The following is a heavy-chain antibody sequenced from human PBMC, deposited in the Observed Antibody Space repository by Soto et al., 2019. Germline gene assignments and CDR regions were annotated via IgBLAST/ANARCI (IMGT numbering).Heavy chain of an antibody. V-gene: IGHV3-48*02. CDR2: ISSSSSTI. D-gene: IGHD2-15*01. CDR1: GFTFSSYS. J-gene: IGHJ6*02. CDR3: ARLCSGGSCYSYYGMDV. Sequence: GGSLRLSCAASGFTFSSYSMNWVRQAPGKGLEWVSYISSSSSTIYYADSVKGRFTISRDNAKNSLYLQMNSLRDEDTAVYYCARLCSGGSCYSYYGMDVWGQGTTVTVSS.